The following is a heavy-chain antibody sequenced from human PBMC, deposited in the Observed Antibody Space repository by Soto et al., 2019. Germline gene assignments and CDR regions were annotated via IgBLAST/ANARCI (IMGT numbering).Heavy chain of an antibody. CDR3: AIVSRGVVVPAAMS. J-gene: IGHJ5*02. V-gene: IGHV3-23*01. CDR2: ISGGSGTT. Sequence: EVQLLESGGGLVQPGGSLRLSCAASGFTFSSYAMSWVRQAPGKGLGWVSAISGGSGTTYYADSVKGRFTISRDNSKNTLYLQMYSLRAEDTAVYYCAIVSRGVVVPAAMSWGQGTLVTVSS. D-gene: IGHD2-2*01. CDR1: GFTFSSYA.